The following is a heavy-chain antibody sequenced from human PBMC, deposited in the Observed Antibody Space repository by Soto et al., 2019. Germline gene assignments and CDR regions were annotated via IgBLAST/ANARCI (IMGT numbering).Heavy chain of an antibody. CDR3: ARVVVVVVAALGGHWFDP. CDR2: ISAYNGNT. D-gene: IGHD2-15*01. J-gene: IGHJ5*02. V-gene: IGHV1-18*04. Sequence: ASVKFSCKASGYTFTSYGISWVRQAPGQGLEWMGWISAYNGNTNYAQKLQGRFTMTTDTSTSTAYMELRSLRSDDTAVYYCARVVVVVVAALGGHWFDPWGQGTLVTVSS. CDR1: GYTFTSYG.